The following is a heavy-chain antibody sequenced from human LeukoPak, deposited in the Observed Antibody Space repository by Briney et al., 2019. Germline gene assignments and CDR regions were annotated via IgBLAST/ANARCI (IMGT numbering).Heavy chain of an antibody. CDR2: ISDTGGNT. D-gene: IGHD1/OR15-1a*01. V-gene: IGHV3-23*01. Sequence: PGGSLRLSCAASGFTFSTYAMSWVRQTPERGLEWVSAISDTGGNTFYADSVKGRFTISRDNSKNTLYLQMNSLRAEDTAIYYCAKGQTNDYWGQGTLVTVSS. J-gene: IGHJ4*02. CDR1: GFTFSTYA. CDR3: AKGQTNDY.